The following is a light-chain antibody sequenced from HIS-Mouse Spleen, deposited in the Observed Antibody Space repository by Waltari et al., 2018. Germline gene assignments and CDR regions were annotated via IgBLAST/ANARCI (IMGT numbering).Light chain of an antibody. CDR1: SRDVGGYTY. Sequence: QSALTQPASVSGSPGQSITISCPGTSRDVGGYTYVPWYQQHPGNAPKLMIYDVSNRPSGVSNRFSGSKSGNTASLTISGLQAEDEADYYCCSYAGSSPYVVFGGGTKLTVL. CDR2: DVS. CDR3: CSYAGSSPYVV. J-gene: IGLJ2*01. V-gene: IGLV2-14*03.